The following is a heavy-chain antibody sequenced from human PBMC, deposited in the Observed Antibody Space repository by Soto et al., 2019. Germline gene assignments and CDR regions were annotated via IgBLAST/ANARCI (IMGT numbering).Heavy chain of an antibody. CDR3: GKILVAATKNTDSNC. Sequence: SETLSLTCSVSGGSVSSNDYYWGWICHPPSKRLEWIGNLAYNGVTSYNPSLTTRLTISGVMTHNQFSLRLTSVSAAYTALYSCGKILVAATKNTDSNCWGPGILGTVSS. CDR2: LAYNGVT. CDR1: GGSVSSNDYY. V-gene: IGHV4-39*01. D-gene: IGHD2-15*01. J-gene: IGHJ4*02.